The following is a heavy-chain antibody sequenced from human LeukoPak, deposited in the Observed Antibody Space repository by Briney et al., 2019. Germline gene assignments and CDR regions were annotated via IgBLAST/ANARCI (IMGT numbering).Heavy chain of an antibody. V-gene: IGHV1-8*03. Sequence: GASVKVSCKPSGYTFTSYDINWVRQATGQGLEWMGWMNPNSGNTGYAQKFQGRVTITRNTSISTAYMELSSLRSEDTAVYYCARGRDFWSGYSTNDAFDIWGQGTMVTVSS. CDR3: ARGRDFWSGYSTNDAFDI. CDR2: MNPNSGNT. CDR1: GYTFTSYD. J-gene: IGHJ3*02. D-gene: IGHD3-3*01.